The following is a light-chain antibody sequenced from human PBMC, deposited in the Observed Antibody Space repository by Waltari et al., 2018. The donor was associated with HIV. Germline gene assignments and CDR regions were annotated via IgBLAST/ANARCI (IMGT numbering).Light chain of an antibody. V-gene: IGLV2-11*01. J-gene: IGLJ1*01. CDR3: CSYGGTYNV. CDR2: DVT. CDR1: SSDVGRYIS. Sequence: QSALTQPPSVSGSPGQSVTFSCTGTSSDVGRYISVSWYQQHPGKAPNLMIYDVTQRPSGVPDRFSGSKSGNTASLTISGLRADDEADYYCCSYGGTYNVFGVGTKVTVL.